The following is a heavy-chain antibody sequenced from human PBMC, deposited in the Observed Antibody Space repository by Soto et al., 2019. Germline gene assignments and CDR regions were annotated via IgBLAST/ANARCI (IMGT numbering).Heavy chain of an antibody. J-gene: IGHJ4*02. V-gene: IGHV4-30-4*01. CDR3: ASADGDYPILPLDY. CDR2: IYYSGST. D-gene: IGHD4-17*01. CDR1: GGSISSGDYY. Sequence: QVQLQESGPGLVKPSQTLSLTCTVSGGSISSGDYYWSWIRQPPGKGLEWIGYIYYSGSTYYNPSLKSRVTISVDTSKKQLSLKLSSVTAADTAVYYCASADGDYPILPLDYWGQGTLVTVSS.